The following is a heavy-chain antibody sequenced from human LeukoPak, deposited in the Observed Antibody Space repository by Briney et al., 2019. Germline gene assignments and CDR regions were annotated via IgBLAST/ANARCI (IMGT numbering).Heavy chain of an antibody. J-gene: IGHJ5*02. D-gene: IGHD3-10*01. CDR1: GGTFSSYA. CDR3: ARGHLMVRGLNWFDP. V-gene: IGHV1-69*13. Sequence: VASVNVSCKASGGTFSSYAISWVRQAPGQGLKWMGGIIPIFGTANYAQKFQGRVTITADESTSTAYMELSSLRSEDTAVYYCARGHLMVRGLNWFDPWGQGTLVTVSS. CDR2: IIPIFGTA.